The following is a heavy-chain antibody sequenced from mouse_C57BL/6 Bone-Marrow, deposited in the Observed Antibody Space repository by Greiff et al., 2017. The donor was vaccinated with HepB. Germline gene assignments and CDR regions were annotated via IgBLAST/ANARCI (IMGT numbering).Heavy chain of an antibody. D-gene: IGHD1-1*01. CDR1: GYTFTDYY. Sequence: EVQLQQSGPELVKPGASVKISCKASGYTFTDYYMNWVKQSHGKSLEWIGDINPNNGGTSYNQKFKGKATLTVDKSSSTAYMELRNLTSEDSAVYYCARYTTVPRYFDVWGTGTTVTVSS. CDR3: ARYTTVPRYFDV. CDR2: INPNNGGT. J-gene: IGHJ1*03. V-gene: IGHV1-26*01.